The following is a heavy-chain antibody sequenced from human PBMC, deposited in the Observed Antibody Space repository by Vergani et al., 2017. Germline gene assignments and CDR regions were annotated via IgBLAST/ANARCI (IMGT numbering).Heavy chain of an antibody. J-gene: IGHJ4*02. CDR3: ASRYSSSGHDY. D-gene: IGHD6-13*01. CDR2: LCPSGST. CDR1: GAPISYWC. V-gene: IGHV4-4*07. Sequence: QVQMQESGPGLVKTSETLSLTCSASGAPISYWCWSWLRQPAGKGLEWIGRLCPSGSTNYKPSLKSRVTISVDTSKNQFSLKLTSVTAADTAVYYCASRYSSSGHDYWGQGTLVTVSS.